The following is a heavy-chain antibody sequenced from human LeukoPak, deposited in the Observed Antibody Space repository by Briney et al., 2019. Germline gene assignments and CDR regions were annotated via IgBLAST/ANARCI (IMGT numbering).Heavy chain of an antibody. CDR3: ANWDYYDSSGYFAPQDY. J-gene: IGHJ4*02. V-gene: IGHV3-11*01. CDR1: GFTFSDYY. D-gene: IGHD3-22*01. Sequence: PGGSLRLSCAASGFTFSDYYMSWIRQAPGKGLEWVSYISSSGSTIYYADSVKGRFTISRDNAKNSLYLQMNSLRAEDTAVYYCANWDYYDSSGYFAPQDYWGQGTLVTVSS. CDR2: ISSSGSTI.